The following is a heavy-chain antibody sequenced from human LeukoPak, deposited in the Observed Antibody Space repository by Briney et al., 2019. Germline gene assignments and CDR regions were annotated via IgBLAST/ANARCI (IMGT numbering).Heavy chain of an antibody. D-gene: IGHD6-13*01. V-gene: IGHV4-61*08. CDR1: GGSISSGGYY. Sequence: SQTLSLTCTVSGGSISSGGYYWSWIRQPPGKGLEWIGYIYYSGSTNYDPSLKSRVTISVDTSKNQFSLKLSSVTAADTAVYYCARLDRYSRTLDYWGQGTLVTVSS. J-gene: IGHJ4*02. CDR3: ARLDRYSRTLDY. CDR2: IYYSGST.